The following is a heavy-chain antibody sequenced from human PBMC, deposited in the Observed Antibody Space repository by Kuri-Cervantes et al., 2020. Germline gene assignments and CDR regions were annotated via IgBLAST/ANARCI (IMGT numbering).Heavy chain of an antibody. V-gene: IGHV3-30-3*01. CDR1: GFTFSSYN. CDR3: ARDFSSGWAEYYFDY. CDR2: ISYDGSNK. D-gene: IGHD6-19*01. J-gene: IGHJ4*02. Sequence: GGSLRLSCAASGFTFSSYNIHWVRQAPGKGLEWVGVISYDGSNKYYADSVKGRFTISRDNSKNTLYLQMNSLRAEDTAVYYCARDFSSGWAEYYFDYWGQGTLVTVSS.